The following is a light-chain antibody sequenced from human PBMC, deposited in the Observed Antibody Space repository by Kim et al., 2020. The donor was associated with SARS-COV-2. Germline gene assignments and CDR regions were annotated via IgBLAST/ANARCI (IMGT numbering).Light chain of an antibody. CDR1: QGIRNY. V-gene: IGKV1-17*03. J-gene: IGKJ1*01. CDR3: LQHNSYPLT. Sequence: ASVGDRVTITCRESQGIRNYLAWYQQKPGKGPKRLIDAASSLQSGVPSRFSGSGSETEFTLTISSLQPEDFATYFCLQHNSYPLTFGQGTKVDIK. CDR2: AAS.